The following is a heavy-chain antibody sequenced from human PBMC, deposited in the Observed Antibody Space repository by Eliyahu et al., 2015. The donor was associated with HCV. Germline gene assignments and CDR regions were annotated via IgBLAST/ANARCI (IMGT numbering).Heavy chain of an antibody. CDR2: INTGNXDT. J-gene: IGHJ4*02. CDR1: GXTFTTSA. CDR3: GARPGIAVAGLDF. Sequence: QVQLVQSGAEVKKPGASVKVSCKASGXTFTTSAXHWVRQAPGQRLEWMGWINTGNXDTKYSQKFQGRVTITRDTSASTAYMELSSLRLEDTAVYYCGARPGIAVAGLDFWGQGTLVTVSS. D-gene: IGHD6-19*01. V-gene: IGHV1-3*04.